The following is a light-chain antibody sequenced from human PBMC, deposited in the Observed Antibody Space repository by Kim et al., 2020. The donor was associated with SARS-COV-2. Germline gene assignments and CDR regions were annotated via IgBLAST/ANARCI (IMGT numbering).Light chain of an antibody. CDR2: GNI. CDR3: QSYDSSLSVV. V-gene: IGLV1-40*01. J-gene: IGLJ2*01. Sequence: TSSCTGSCSSIGAVYDVHWYQQLPGTAPKLLIYGNINRPSGVPDRFSGSKSGTSASLAITGLQAEDEADYYCQSYDSSLSVVFGGGTQLTVL. CDR1: CSSIGAVYD.